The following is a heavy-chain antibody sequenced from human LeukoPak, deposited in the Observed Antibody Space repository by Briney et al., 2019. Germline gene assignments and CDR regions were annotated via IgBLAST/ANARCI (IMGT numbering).Heavy chain of an antibody. D-gene: IGHD1-26*01. CDR1: GYTFTSYG. J-gene: IGHJ3*02. CDR3: ARARNYYDAFDI. Sequence: ASVKVSCKASGYTFTSYGVSWVRQAPGQGLEWMGWISAYNGNTNYAQKLQGRVTMTTDTSTSTAYMELRSLRSDDTAVYYCARARNYYDAFDIWGQGTMVTVSS. CDR2: ISAYNGNT. V-gene: IGHV1-18*01.